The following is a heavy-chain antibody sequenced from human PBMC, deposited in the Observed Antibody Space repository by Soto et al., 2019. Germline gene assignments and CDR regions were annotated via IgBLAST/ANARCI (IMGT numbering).Heavy chain of an antibody. Sequence: GGSLRLSCAASGITFRDTWMSWIRQAPGQGLEWVGRIKTKNDGGTAHYAAPVEGRFTTSRDDSKNTLYLQMTSLETEDTGVYYCSTDGVTLDYWGQGALVTVSS. J-gene: IGHJ4*02. CDR1: GITFRDTW. CDR3: STDGVTLDY. D-gene: IGHD3-10*01. CDR2: IKTKNDGGTA. V-gene: IGHV3-15*01.